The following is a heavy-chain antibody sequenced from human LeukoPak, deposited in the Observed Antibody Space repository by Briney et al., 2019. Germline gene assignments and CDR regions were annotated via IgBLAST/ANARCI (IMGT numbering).Heavy chain of an antibody. D-gene: IGHD2-8*01. J-gene: IGHJ5*02. CDR3: AREGLMGIDP. CDR1: GGSISSYY. Sequence: PSETLSLTCTVSGGSISSYYWCWIRQPPGKGLEWIGYTYYSGSTNYNPSLKSRVTISVDTSKNQFSLKLSSVTAADTAVYYCAREGLMGIDPWGQGTLVTVSS. V-gene: IGHV4-59*01. CDR2: TYYSGST.